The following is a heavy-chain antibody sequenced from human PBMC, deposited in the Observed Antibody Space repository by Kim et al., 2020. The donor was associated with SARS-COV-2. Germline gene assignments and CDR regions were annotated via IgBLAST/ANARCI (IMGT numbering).Heavy chain of an antibody. CDR3: AARPDSGY. Sequence: GGSTYYSDSVKGRFTISRDNSKNTRYLQMNSLRAEDTAVYYCAARPDSGYWGQGTLVTVSS. J-gene: IGHJ4*02. D-gene: IGHD6-6*01. V-gene: IGHV3-23*01. CDR2: GGST.